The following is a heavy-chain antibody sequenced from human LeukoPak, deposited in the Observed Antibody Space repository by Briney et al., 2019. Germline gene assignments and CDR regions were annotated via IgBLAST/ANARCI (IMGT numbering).Heavy chain of an antibody. V-gene: IGHV1-69*05. CDR3: AKQQWLVNYYYYMDV. J-gene: IGHJ6*03. CDR2: IIPIFGTA. CDR1: GGTFSSYA. Sequence: ASVKVSCKASGGTFSSYAISWVRQAPGQGLEWMGRIIPIFGTANYAQKFQGRVTITTDESTSTAYMELSSLRSEDTAVYYCAKQQWLVNYYYYMDVWGKGTTVTVSS. D-gene: IGHD6-19*01.